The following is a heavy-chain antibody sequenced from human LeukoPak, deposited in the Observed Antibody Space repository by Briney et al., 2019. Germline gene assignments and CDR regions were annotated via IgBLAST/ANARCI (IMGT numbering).Heavy chain of an antibody. CDR1: GFTFSSHS. V-gene: IGHV3-48*04. CDR2: ISSSSSTI. Sequence: GGSLRLSCAASGFTFSSHSMNWVRQAPGKGLEWVSYISSSSSTIYYADSVKGRFTISRDNAKNSLYLQMNSLRAEDTAVYYCARHRGYSSSWFDYWGQGTLVTVSS. D-gene: IGHD6-13*01. CDR3: ARHRGYSSSWFDY. J-gene: IGHJ4*02.